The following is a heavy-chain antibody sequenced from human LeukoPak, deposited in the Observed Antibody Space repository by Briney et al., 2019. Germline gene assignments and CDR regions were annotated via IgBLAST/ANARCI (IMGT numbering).Heavy chain of an antibody. V-gene: IGHV1-2*06. Sequence: ASVKVSCKVYGYTFTGYYMHWVRQAPGQGLEWIGRSNPSSGGTNYAQKFQGRVTMTRDTSISTAYMELSRLRSDDTAVYYCARALATAGSTWGQGTLVTVSS. CDR2: SNPSSGGT. J-gene: IGHJ4*02. CDR3: ARALATAGST. CDR1: GYTFTGYY. D-gene: IGHD6-13*01.